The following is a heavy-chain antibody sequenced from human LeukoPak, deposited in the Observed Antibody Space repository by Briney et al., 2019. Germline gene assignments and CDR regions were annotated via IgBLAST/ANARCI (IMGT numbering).Heavy chain of an antibody. CDR3: ARESDGEYSSSWGSDY. J-gene: IGHJ4*02. CDR2: ISYDGSNK. V-gene: IGHV3-30*19. Sequence: PGGSLRLSCAASGFTFSSYGMHWVSQAPGKGLEWVAVISYDGSNKYYADSVKGRFTISRDNSKNTLYLQTNSLRAEDTAVYYCARESDGEYSSSWGSDYWGQGTLVTVSS. D-gene: IGHD6-13*01. CDR1: GFTFSSYG.